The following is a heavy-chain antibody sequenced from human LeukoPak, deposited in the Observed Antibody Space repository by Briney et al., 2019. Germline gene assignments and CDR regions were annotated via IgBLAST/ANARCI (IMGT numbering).Heavy chain of an antibody. D-gene: IGHD2-15*01. CDR3: ARGPGYCSGGSCYGLGAFDI. Sequence: GGSLRLSRAASGFTFSSYSINWVRQAPGKGLEWVSSISSSSSYIYYADSVKGRFTISRDNAKNSLYLQMNSLRAEDTAVYYCARGPGYCSGGSCYGLGAFDIWGQGTMVTVSS. CDR1: GFTFSSYS. CDR2: ISSSSSYI. V-gene: IGHV3-21*01. J-gene: IGHJ3*02.